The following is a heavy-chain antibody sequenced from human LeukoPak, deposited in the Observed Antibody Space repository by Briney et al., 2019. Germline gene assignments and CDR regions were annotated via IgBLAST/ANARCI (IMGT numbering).Heavy chain of an antibody. CDR1: GFTFSSYA. D-gene: IGHD6-13*01. CDR3: AKDSRSWYTGYYYGMDV. Sequence: PGGSLRLSCAASGFTFSSYAMSWVRQAPGKGLEWVSAISGSGGSTYYADSVKGRFTISRDNSKNTLYLQMNSLRAEDTAVYYCAKDSRSWYTGYYYGMDVWGQGTTVTVSS. CDR2: ISGSGGST. J-gene: IGHJ6*02. V-gene: IGHV3-23*01.